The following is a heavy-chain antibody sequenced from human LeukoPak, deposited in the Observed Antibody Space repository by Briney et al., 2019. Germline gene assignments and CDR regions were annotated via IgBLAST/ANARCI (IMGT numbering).Heavy chain of an antibody. Sequence: PGGSLRLSCAASGFTVSSNYMSWVRQAPGKGLEWVSVIYSGGSTYYADSVKGRFTISRDNSKNTLYLQMNSLRAEDTAVYYCARGLYSSSPPFDYWGQGTLVTVPS. CDR3: ARGLYSSSPPFDY. D-gene: IGHD6-13*01. CDR1: GFTVSSNY. V-gene: IGHV3-53*01. CDR2: IYSGGST. J-gene: IGHJ4*02.